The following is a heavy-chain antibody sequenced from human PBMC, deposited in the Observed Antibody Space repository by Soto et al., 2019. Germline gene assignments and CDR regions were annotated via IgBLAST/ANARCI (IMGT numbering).Heavy chain of an antibody. CDR2: IYYSGST. V-gene: IGHV4-39*01. D-gene: IGHD2-15*01. J-gene: IGHJ5*02. CDR1: VVSISSSSYY. Sequence: PSETLSLTCTFSVVSISSSSYYCGWIRQPPWKGLEWIGSIYYSGSTYYNPSLKSRVTISVDTSKNQFSLKLSSVTAADTAVYYCATPRGGRYCSCGSFVPIYNWFQAWGQGTLVIVS. CDR3: ATPRGGRYCSCGSFVPIYNWFQA.